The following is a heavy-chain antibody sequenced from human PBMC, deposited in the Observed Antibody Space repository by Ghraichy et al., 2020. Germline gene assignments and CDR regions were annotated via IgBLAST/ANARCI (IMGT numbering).Heavy chain of an antibody. CDR3: ARGRFRSYGYVGYYYYYMDV. CDR1: GGSFSGYY. Sequence: SETLSLTCAVYGGSFSGYYWSWIRQPPGKGLEWIGEINHSGSTNYNPSLKSRVTISVDTSKNQFSLKLSSVTAADTAVYYCARGRFRSYGYVGYYYYYMDVWGKGTTVTVSS. CDR2: INHSGST. J-gene: IGHJ6*03. D-gene: IGHD5-18*01. V-gene: IGHV4-34*01.